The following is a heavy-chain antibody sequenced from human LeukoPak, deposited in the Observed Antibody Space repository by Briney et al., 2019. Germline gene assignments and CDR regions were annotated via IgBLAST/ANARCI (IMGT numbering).Heavy chain of an antibody. J-gene: IGHJ4*02. V-gene: IGHV1-18*01. CDR3: ARDPDHDFWSGYYSY. D-gene: IGHD3-3*01. CDR1: GYTFTSYG. CDR2: ISAYNGNT. Sequence: ASVKVSCKASGYTFTSYGISWVRQAPGQGLEWMGWISAYNGNTNYAQKLQGRVTMTTDTSTSTAYMELRSLRSDDTAVYYCARDPDHDFWSGYYSYWGQGTLVTVSS.